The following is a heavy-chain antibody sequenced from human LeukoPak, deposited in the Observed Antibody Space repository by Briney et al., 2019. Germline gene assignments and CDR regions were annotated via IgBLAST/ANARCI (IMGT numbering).Heavy chain of an antibody. D-gene: IGHD4-17*01. CDR1: GDTFTSYD. Sequence: ASVTVSCTVSGDTFTSYDNNWVRKATPQGPELMGWMNPISGNTGYAPKFQGRVTMTRNTSINTAYMELSRLRSEGTAVYYCARGLSPTVVDYWGQGALVTVSS. V-gene: IGHV1-8*02. J-gene: IGHJ4*02. CDR3: ARGLSPTVVDY. CDR2: MNPISGNT.